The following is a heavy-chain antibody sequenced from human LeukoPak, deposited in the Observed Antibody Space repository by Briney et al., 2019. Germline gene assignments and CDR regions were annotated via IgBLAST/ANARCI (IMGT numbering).Heavy chain of an antibody. J-gene: IGHJ4*02. V-gene: IGHV4-59*05. Sequence: SETLSLTCTVSGGSISSYYWSWIRQPPGKGLEWIGSIYYSGSTYYNPSLKSRVTISVDTSKNQFSLKLSSVTAADTAVYYCARGYYYGSGSYSLFDYWGQGTLVTVSS. D-gene: IGHD3-10*01. CDR2: IYYSGST. CDR3: ARGYYYGSGSYSLFDY. CDR1: GGSISSYY.